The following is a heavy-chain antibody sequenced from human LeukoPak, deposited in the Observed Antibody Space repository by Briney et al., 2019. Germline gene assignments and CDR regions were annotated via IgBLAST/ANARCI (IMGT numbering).Heavy chain of an antibody. Sequence: SETLSLTCTVSGGSISSYYWSWIRQPPGKGLEWIGYIYYSGSTNYNPSLKSRVTISVDTSKNQFSLKLSSVTAADTAVYYCARHNGSYYLRILDSWGQGTLVTVSS. D-gene: IGHD1-26*01. CDR3: ARHNGSYYLRILDS. V-gene: IGHV4-59*08. CDR1: GGSISSYY. CDR2: IYYSGST. J-gene: IGHJ4*02.